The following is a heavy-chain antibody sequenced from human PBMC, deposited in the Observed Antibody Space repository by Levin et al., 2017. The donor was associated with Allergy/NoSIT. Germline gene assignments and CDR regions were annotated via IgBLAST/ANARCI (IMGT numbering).Heavy chain of an antibody. CDR3: ARVIFTHHDILTGNYRGYFDY. V-gene: IGHV1-18*01. CDR1: GYTFTSYR. J-gene: IGHJ4*02. Sequence: ASVKVSCKASGYTFTSYRISWVRQAPGQGLEWMGWINTYNGNTNYAQQLQGRVTMTTDTSASTAYMEVTSLTSDDTAVYYCARVIFTHHDILTGNYRGYFDYWGQGILVTVSS. CDR2: INTYNGNT. D-gene: IGHD3-9*01.